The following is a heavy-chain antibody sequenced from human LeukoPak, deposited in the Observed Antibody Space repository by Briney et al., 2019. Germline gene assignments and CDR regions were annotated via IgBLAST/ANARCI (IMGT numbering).Heavy chain of an antibody. CDR3: ARDLPGGSGYYLNWFDP. CDR2: INPNSGGT. J-gene: IGHJ5*02. D-gene: IGHD3-3*01. CDR1: AYTFTGEY. Sequence: ASVNISCRASAYTFTGEYMHWVRQAPGQGLKWMGRINPNSGGTNYAQKFQGRVTMTRDTSISTAYMELSRLRSDDTAVYYCARDLPGGSGYYLNWFDPWGQGTLVTVSS. V-gene: IGHV1-2*06.